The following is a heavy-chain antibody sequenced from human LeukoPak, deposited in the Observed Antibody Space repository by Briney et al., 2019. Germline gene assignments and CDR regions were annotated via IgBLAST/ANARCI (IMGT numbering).Heavy chain of an antibody. CDR3: ARIPRWTMDA. D-gene: IGHD3/OR15-3a*01. Sequence: GGSLRLSCAASGFTFSSYGMSWVRQAPGQGLEWVGNIKQDGSEEYYVDYVKGRVTISGDKSTNSLYLQLSSLRAEDTAVYYCARIPRWTMDAWGKGTTVTVSS. J-gene: IGHJ6*03. CDR2: IKQDGSEE. V-gene: IGHV3-7*01. CDR1: GFTFSSYG.